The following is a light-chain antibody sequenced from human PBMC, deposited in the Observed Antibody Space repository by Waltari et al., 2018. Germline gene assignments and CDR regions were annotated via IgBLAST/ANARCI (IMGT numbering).Light chain of an antibody. J-gene: IGLJ2*01. CDR3: CSYAGSSTLV. V-gene: IGLV2-23*02. CDR2: EVS. CDR1: SSDVGSYNL. Sequence: QSALTQPASVSGSPGQSLTISCTGTSSDVGSYNLASWYQQHPGKAPKLMIYEVSKRPSGVSNRFSGSKSGNTASLTISGLQAEDEADYYCCSYAGSSTLVFGGGTKLTVL.